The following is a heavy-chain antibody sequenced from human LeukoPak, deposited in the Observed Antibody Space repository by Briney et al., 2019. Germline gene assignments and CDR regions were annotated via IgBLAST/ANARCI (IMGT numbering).Heavy chain of an antibody. V-gene: IGHV3-7*03. CDR1: GFTFSSYW. J-gene: IGHJ4*02. CDR3: ASHPYGILTGYYKYYFDY. Sequence: GGSLRLSCAASGFTFSSYWMSWVRQAPGKGLEWVANIKQDGSEKYYVDSVKGRFTISRDNAKNSLYLQMNSLRAEDTAVYYCASHPYGILTGYYKYYFDYWGQGTLVTVSS. CDR2: IKQDGSEK. D-gene: IGHD3-9*01.